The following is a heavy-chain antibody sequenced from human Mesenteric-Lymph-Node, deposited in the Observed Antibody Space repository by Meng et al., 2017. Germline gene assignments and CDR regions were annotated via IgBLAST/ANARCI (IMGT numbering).Heavy chain of an antibody. D-gene: IGHD3-22*01. V-gene: IGHV3-23*01. Sequence: GGSLRLSCAASGFTFSHYWMTWVRQVPGKGLEWVSAISGSGGSAYYADSVKGRFTISRDNSKNTLYLQMNSLRAEDTAVYYCARELWDYYDSSGYYFGYYYGMDVWGQGTTVTVSS. CDR2: ISGSGGSA. J-gene: IGHJ6*02. CDR3: ARELWDYYDSSGYYFGYYYGMDV. CDR1: GFTFSHYW.